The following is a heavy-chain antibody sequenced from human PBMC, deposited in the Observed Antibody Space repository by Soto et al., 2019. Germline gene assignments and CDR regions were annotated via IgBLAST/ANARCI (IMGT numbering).Heavy chain of an antibody. D-gene: IGHD2-21*01. Sequence: GGSLRLSCAASGFTFDTYWMNWVRQAPGKGPEWLSGISSDGTINSYADSVKGRFTISRDNARNTLSLQMNSLRADDTAVYYCARLSGDHSAFFSYGMDAWGQGTTVTVSS. J-gene: IGHJ6*02. CDR2: ISSDGTIN. CDR1: GFTFDTYW. V-gene: IGHV3-74*01. CDR3: ARLSGDHSAFFSYGMDA.